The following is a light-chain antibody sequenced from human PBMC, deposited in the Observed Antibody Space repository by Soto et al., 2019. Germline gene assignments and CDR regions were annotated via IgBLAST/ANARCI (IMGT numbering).Light chain of an antibody. Sequence: QSALTQPRSVSGSPGQSVTISCTGTSSDVGGYNYVSWYQRHPGKAPKLIISDVTKRPSGVPDRFSGSKSGNTASLTISGLHAEDEADYDCCSFAGSNILIFGGGTTVTVL. CDR3: CSFAGSNILI. CDR1: SSDVGGYNY. CDR2: DVT. J-gene: IGLJ2*01. V-gene: IGLV2-11*01.